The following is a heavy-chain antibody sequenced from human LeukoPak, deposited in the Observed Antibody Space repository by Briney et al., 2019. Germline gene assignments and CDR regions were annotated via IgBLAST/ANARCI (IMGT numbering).Heavy chain of an antibody. D-gene: IGHD5-12*01. J-gene: IGHJ5*02. Sequence: GASVKVSCKVSGYTLTELSMHWVRQAPGKGLEWMGGFDPEDDETIYAQKFQGRVTMTEDTSTDTAYMELSSLRSEDTAVYYCARPGLGNSGYDSLWFDPWGQGTLVTVSS. CDR1: GYTLTELS. CDR3: ARPGLGNSGYDSLWFDP. CDR2: FDPEDDET. V-gene: IGHV1-24*01.